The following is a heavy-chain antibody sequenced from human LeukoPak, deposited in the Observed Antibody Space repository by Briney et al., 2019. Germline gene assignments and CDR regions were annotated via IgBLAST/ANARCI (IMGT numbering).Heavy chain of an antibody. CDR3: ARDHTYYYGSGLVGTIAY. CDR1: GYTFTRYG. CDR2: ISAYNGNT. V-gene: IGHV1-18*01. D-gene: IGHD3-10*01. Sequence: ASVKVSCKASGYTFTRYGISWVRQAPGQGLEWMGWISAYNGNTNYAQKLQGRVTMTTDTSTSTAYMELRSLRSDDTAVYYCARDHTYYYGSGLVGTIAYWGQGTLVTVSS. J-gene: IGHJ4*02.